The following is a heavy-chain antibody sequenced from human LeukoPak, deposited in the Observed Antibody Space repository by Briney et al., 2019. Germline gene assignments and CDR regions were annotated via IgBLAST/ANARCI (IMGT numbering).Heavy chain of an antibody. J-gene: IGHJ5*01. D-gene: IGHD6-13*01. CDR2: IYYSAST. CDR3: ARSRIAAAGTPFHS. Sequence: IYYSASTYYNPSLKSAVTLSVDKSKTHFSLKLSSVTAADTAVYYCARSRIAAAGTPFHSWGQGILVTVSS. V-gene: IGHV4-39*07.